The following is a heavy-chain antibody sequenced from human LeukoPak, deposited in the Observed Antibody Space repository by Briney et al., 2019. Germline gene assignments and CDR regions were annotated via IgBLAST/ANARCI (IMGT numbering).Heavy chain of an antibody. CDR2: FDPEDGET. CDR1: GYTLTKLS. D-gene: IGHD3-10*01. Sequence: ASVKVSCKVSGYTLTKLSMHWVRQAPGKGLEWMGGFDPEDGETLYAQKFQGRVAMTEDTSTDTAYMELSSLRSEDTAVYYCATDQRGAGLGFRYGSGSYNGMDVWGQGTTVTVSS. V-gene: IGHV1-24*01. CDR3: ATDQRGAGLGFRYGSGSYNGMDV. J-gene: IGHJ6*02.